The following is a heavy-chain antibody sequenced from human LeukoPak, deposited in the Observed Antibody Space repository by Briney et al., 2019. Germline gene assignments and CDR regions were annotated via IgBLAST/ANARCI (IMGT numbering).Heavy chain of an antibody. Sequence: GGSLRLSCAASGFTFSSYTMNWVRQAPGKGLEWVSIISGTSNTIYYADSVKGRFTISRDNAKNSLYLQMNSLRDEDTAVYYCARKGGGIIDYWGQGTLDTVSS. V-gene: IGHV3-48*02. CDR2: ISGTSNTI. J-gene: IGHJ4*02. D-gene: IGHD3-16*01. CDR1: GFTFSSYT. CDR3: ARKGGGIIDY.